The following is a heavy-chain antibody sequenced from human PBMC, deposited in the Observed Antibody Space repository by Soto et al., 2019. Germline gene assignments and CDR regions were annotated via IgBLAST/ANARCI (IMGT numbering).Heavy chain of an antibody. CDR2: ISYDGSNK. J-gene: IGHJ4*02. Sequence: LSLTCAASGFTFSSYAMHWVRQAPGKGLEWVAVISYDGSNKYYADSVKGRFTISRDNSKNTLYLQMNSLRAEDTAVYYCARDSVAETAYYFDYWGQGTLVTVSS. CDR3: ARDSVAETAYYFDY. V-gene: IGHV3-30-3*01. D-gene: IGHD6-19*01. CDR1: GFTFSSYA.